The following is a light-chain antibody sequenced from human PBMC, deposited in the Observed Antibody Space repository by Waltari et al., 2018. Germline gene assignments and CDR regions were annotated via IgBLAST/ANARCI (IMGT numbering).Light chain of an antibody. CDR2: DTS. CDR3: QQRNDWPLT. CDR1: QSVRKY. J-gene: IGKJ4*02. Sequence: IVLTHSPAALSLSPGERATLSCRASQSVRKYLAWYQQKPGQAPRLLIYDTSNRETGIPARFTGSGSGTDFTLTISNVEPEDFAVYYCQQRNDWPLTFGGGTKVEIK. V-gene: IGKV3-11*01.